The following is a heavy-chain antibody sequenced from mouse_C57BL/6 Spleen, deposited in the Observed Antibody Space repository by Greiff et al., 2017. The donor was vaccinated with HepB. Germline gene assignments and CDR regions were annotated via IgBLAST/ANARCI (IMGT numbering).Heavy chain of an antibody. D-gene: IGHD1-1*01. CDR2: IYPGDGDT. CDR1: GYAFSSSW. CDR3: ARWGHYYGSSPYAMDY. V-gene: IGHV1-82*01. J-gene: IGHJ4*01. Sequence: VQLQQSGPELVKPGASVKISCKASGYAFSSSWMNWVKQRPGKGLEWIGRIYPGDGDTNYNGKSKGKATLTADKSSSTAYMQLSSLTSEDSAVYVCARWGHYYGSSPYAMDYWGQGTSVTVSS.